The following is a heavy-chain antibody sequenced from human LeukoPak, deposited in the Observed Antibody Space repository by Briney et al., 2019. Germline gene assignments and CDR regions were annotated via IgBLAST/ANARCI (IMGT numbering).Heavy chain of an antibody. Sequence: GGSLRLPCAASGFTFSSYSMNWVRQAPGKGLEWVSSISNSSSYIYYADSVKGRFTISRDNAKNSLYLQMNSLRVEDTAVYYCARDDPYYDFWSGYPRYYYGMDVWGQGTTVTVSS. V-gene: IGHV3-21*01. D-gene: IGHD3-3*01. CDR3: ARDDPYYDFWSGYPRYYYGMDV. CDR1: GFTFSSYS. J-gene: IGHJ6*02. CDR2: ISNSSSYI.